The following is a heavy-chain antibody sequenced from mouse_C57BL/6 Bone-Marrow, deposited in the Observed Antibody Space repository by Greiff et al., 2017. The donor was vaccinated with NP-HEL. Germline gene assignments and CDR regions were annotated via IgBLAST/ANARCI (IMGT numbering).Heavy chain of an antibody. Sequence: EVKLMESEGGLVQPGSSMKLSCTASGFTFSDYYMAWVRQVPEKGLEWVANINYDGSSTYYLDSLKSRFIISRDNAKNILYLQMSSLKSEDTATYYCARGNYSNPYYAMDYWGQGTSVTVSS. CDR2: INYDGSST. CDR1: GFTFSDYY. CDR3: ARGNYSNPYYAMDY. D-gene: IGHD2-5*01. V-gene: IGHV5-16*01. J-gene: IGHJ4*01.